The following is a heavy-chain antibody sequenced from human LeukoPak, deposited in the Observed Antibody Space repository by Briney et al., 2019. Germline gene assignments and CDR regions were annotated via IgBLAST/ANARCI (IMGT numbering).Heavy chain of an antibody. CDR3: ARFRSGPLSDYFDY. CDR2: IYYSGST. V-gene: IGHV4-59*08. CDR1: GGSISSYY. J-gene: IGHJ4*02. Sequence: SETLSLTCTVSGGSISSYYWSWIRQPPGKGLEWIGYIYYSGSTNYNPSLKSRVTISVDTSKKQFSLRLSSVTAADTAVYYCARFRSGPLSDYFDYWGQGTLVTVSS. D-gene: IGHD2-15*01.